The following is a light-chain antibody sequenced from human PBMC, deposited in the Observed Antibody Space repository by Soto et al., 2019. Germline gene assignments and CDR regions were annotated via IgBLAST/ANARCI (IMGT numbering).Light chain of an antibody. J-gene: IGLJ1*01. CDR1: SSDVGGYNY. V-gene: IGLV2-8*01. CDR3: SSYGGSNNYV. CDR2: EVI. Sequence: QSVLTQPPSASGSPGQSVTISCTGSSSDVGGYNYVSWYQQHPGKAPKLMIYEVIKRPSGVPDRFSGSKSGNTASLTVSGLQAEDEADYYSSSYGGSNNYVLGTGTKVTVL.